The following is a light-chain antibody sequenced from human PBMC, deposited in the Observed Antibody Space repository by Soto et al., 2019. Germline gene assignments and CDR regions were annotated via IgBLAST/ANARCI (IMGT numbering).Light chain of an antibody. CDR1: QSVSSY. Sequence: IGLTQSPATLALSPLERATLSCRASQSVSSYLAWYQQKPGQAPRLLIYDASNRATGIPARFSGSGSGTDFTLTISSLEPEDFAVYYCQQRSNWPITFGQGTRLEIK. CDR2: DAS. CDR3: QQRSNWPIT. J-gene: IGKJ5*01. V-gene: IGKV3-11*01.